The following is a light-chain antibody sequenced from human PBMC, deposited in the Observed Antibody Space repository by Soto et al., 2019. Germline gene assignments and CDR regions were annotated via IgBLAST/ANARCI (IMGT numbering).Light chain of an antibody. CDR3: QSYDGTNAV. CDR1: SGSIASNY. CDR2: EDN. J-gene: IGLJ7*01. V-gene: IGLV6-57*02. Sequence: NFMLTQPHSVSESPGKTVTISCTGSSGSIASNYVQWYQQRPGSAPTTVIYEDNQRPSGVPDRFSGSIDRSSNSASLTISGLKTENEADYYWQSYDGTNAVFGGGTQLTV.